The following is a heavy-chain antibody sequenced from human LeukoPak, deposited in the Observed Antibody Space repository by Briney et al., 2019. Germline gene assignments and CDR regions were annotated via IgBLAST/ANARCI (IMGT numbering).Heavy chain of an antibody. CDR3: VRDDYDFWSGYQRYFEF. Sequence: PGGSLRLSCAVSGFTFSDYWMTWVRQAPGKGLEWVANINQDGSEKYYVDSVGGRFTISRDSVKNSLYLQMTSVRADDTAMYYCVRDDYDFWSGYQRYFEFWGQGTLVTVSS. V-gene: IGHV3-7*01. CDR2: INQDGSEK. D-gene: IGHD3-3*01. CDR1: GFTFSDYW. J-gene: IGHJ4*02.